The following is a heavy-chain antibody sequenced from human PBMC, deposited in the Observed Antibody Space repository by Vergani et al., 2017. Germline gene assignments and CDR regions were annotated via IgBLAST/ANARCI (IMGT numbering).Heavy chain of an antibody. Sequence: QVHLVESEGGVVQPGGSLRLSCAASGFIFSSSGMHWVRQAPGKGLEWVAFIWYDGSNKFYADSVKGRFTISRDNSKNTLYLQMNSLRAEDTAVYYCAKEEGPNNYWGQGTLVTVSS. CDR2: IWYDGSNK. CDR3: AKEEGPNNY. J-gene: IGHJ4*02. V-gene: IGHV3-30*02. CDR1: GFIFSSSG.